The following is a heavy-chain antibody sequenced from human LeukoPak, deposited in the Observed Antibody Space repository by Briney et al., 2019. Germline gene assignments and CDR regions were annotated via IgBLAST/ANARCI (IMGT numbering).Heavy chain of an antibody. J-gene: IGHJ4*02. CDR2: INPNSGGT. CDR3: AREDYYDSGSSDY. Sequence: ASVKVSCKASGYTFTSYYMHWVRQAPGQELGWMGRINPNSGGTNYAQKFQGRVTITRNTSISTAYMELSSLRSEDTATYYCAREDYYDSGSSDYWGQGTLVTVSS. V-gene: IGHV1/OR15-1*04. CDR1: GYTFTSYY. D-gene: IGHD3-22*01.